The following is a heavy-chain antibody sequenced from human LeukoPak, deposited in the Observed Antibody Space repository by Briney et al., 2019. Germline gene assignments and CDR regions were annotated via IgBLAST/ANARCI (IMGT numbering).Heavy chain of an antibody. D-gene: IGHD2-2*02. Sequence: GSSVKVSCKASGGTFSSYAISWVRQAPGQGLEWMEGIIPIFGTANYAQKFQGRVTITTDESTSTAYLELSSLRSEDTAVYYCAREGCSSTSCYTTGVNWFDPWGQGTLVTVSS. CDR1: GGTFSSYA. V-gene: IGHV1-69*05. CDR3: AREGCSSTSCYTTGVNWFDP. CDR2: IIPIFGTA. J-gene: IGHJ5*02.